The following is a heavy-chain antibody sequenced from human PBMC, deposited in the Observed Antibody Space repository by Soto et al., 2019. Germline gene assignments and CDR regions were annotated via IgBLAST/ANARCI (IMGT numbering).Heavy chain of an antibody. J-gene: IGHJ4*02. V-gene: IGHV3-11*05. CDR2: ISSSSSYT. Sequence: QVQLVESGGGLVKPGGSLRLSCAASGFTFSDYYMSWIRQAPGKGLEWVSYISSSSSYTNYADSVKGRFTISRDNAKNSLYLQMNSLRAEDTAVYYCARETGAAAETDYWGQGTLVTVSS. CDR1: GFTFSDYY. CDR3: ARETGAAAETDY. D-gene: IGHD6-13*01.